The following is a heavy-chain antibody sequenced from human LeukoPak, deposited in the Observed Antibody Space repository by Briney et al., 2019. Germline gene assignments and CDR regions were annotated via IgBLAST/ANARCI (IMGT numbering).Heavy chain of an antibody. D-gene: IGHD3-22*01. CDR2: IYYSGST. Sequence: PSETLSLTCTVSGGSISSSSYYWGWIRQPPGKGREWIGSIYYSGSTYYNPSLKSRVTISVDTSKNQFSLKLSSMTAADTAVYYCARSGDYDSSGYYFPDAFDIWGQGTMVTVSS. J-gene: IGHJ3*02. CDR3: ARSGDYDSSGYYFPDAFDI. V-gene: IGHV4-39*07. CDR1: GGSISSSSYY.